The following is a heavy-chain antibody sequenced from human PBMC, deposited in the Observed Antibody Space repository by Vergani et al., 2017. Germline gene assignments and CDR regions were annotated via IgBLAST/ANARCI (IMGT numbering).Heavy chain of an antibody. D-gene: IGHD6-13*01. Sequence: EVQVVESGGGLVKPGGSLRLSCAASGFTFSSYSMNWVRQAPGKGLEWVSSISSSSSYIYYADSVQGRFTISRDNSKNTLYLQMSSLRVEDTAVYYCAKGAGSSWQPVEYFDCWGQGTLVTVSS. CDR2: ISSSSSYI. CDR3: AKGAGSSWQPVEYFDC. CDR1: GFTFSSYS. V-gene: IGHV3-21*01. J-gene: IGHJ4*02.